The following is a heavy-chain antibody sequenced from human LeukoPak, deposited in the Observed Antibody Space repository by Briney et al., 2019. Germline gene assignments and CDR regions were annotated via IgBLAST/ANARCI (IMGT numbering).Heavy chain of an antibody. J-gene: IGHJ4*02. CDR1: GFTFSSYW. Sequence: GGSLRLSCAASGFTFSSYWMSWVRQAPGKGLEWVANIKQDGSEEYYVDSVKGRFTISRDNAKNSLYLQMNSLRAEDTAVYYCAKDRHAPGRYCSSTTCFPFDLWGQGTLVTVSS. CDR3: AKDRHAPGRYCSSTTCFPFDL. D-gene: IGHD2-2*01. CDR2: IKQDGSEE. V-gene: IGHV3-7*03.